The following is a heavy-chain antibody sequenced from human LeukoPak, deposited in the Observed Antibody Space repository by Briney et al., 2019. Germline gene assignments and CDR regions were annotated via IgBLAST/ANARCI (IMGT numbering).Heavy chain of an antibody. CDR2: IYYSGST. CDR1: GGSISSYY. D-gene: IGHD5-12*01. CDR3: ARNSACSGYDGRLGNWFDP. J-gene: IGHJ5*02. V-gene: IGHV4-59*01. Sequence: SETLSLTCTVSGGSISSYYWSWIRQPPGKGLEWIGYIYYSGSTNYNPSHKSRVTISVDTSKNQFSLKLSSVTAADTAVYYCARNSACSGYDGRLGNWFDPWGQGTLVTVSS.